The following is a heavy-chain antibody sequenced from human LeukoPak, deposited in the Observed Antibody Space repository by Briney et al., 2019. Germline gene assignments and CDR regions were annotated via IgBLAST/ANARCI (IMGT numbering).Heavy chain of an antibody. Sequence: GGSVKVSCKASGYTFTSYTMHWVRQAPGQGLECMGVINTSGGTTIYAPKFQGRFTMTTDKSTNTVYMELSSLRSEDTAVYYCARDRNTVLGVVIDCFDTWGQGTLVTVSS. J-gene: IGHJ5*02. CDR3: ARDRNTVLGVVIDCFDT. D-gene: IGHD3-3*01. CDR1: GYTFTSYT. CDR2: INTSGGTT. V-gene: IGHV1-46*01.